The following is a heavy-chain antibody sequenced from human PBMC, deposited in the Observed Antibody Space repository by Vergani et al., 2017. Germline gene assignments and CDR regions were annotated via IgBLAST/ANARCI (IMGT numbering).Heavy chain of an antibody. CDR3: ARDRRLAY. CDR1: GFTFSSYW. CDR2: IKQDGSEK. J-gene: IGHJ4*02. Sequence: EVQLVESGGGLVQPGGSLSLSCAASGFTFSSYWMSWVRQAPGRGLEWVANIKQDGSEKYYVYSVKGRFTISRDNAKSSLYLQMNSLRAEDTAVYYCARDRRLAYWGQGTLVTVSS. V-gene: IGHV3-7*01. D-gene: IGHD2-21*01.